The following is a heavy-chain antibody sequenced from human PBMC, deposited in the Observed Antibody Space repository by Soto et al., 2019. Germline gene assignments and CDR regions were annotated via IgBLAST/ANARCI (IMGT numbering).Heavy chain of an antibody. V-gene: IGHV3-21*01. D-gene: IGHD3-3*01. J-gene: IGHJ6*02. CDR3: AKGPITIFGVTQKYGMDV. Sequence: PGGSLRLSCAASGFTFSSYSMNWVRQAPGKGLEWVSSISSSSSYIYYADSVKGRFTISRDNSKNTLYLQMNSLRAEDTAVYYCAKGPITIFGVTQKYGMDVWGQGTTVTVSS. CDR2: ISSSSSYI. CDR1: GFTFSSYS.